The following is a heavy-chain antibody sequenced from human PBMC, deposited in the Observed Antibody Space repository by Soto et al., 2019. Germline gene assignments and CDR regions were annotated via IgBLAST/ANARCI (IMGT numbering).Heavy chain of an antibody. D-gene: IGHD3-3*01. V-gene: IGHV3-15*07. J-gene: IGHJ6*01. CDR2: IKSKTDGGTT. Sequence: GGSLRLSCAASGFTFSNAWMNWVRQARGKGLEWVGRIKSKTDGGTTDYAAPVKGRFNISRDDSKNTLYLQMNSLKTEDTAVYFCTTLSITIFGVVLMDVWGQGTTVTVSS. CDR3: TTLSITIFGVVLMDV. CDR1: GFTFSNAW.